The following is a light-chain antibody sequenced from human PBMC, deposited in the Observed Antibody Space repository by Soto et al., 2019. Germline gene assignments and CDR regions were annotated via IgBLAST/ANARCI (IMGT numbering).Light chain of an antibody. CDR1: QSISSY. J-gene: IGKJ1*01. CDR2: AAS. V-gene: IGKV1-33*01. CDR3: QQYDNLPRT. Sequence: DIQMTQSPSSLSASVGDRVTITCRASQSISSYLNWYQQKPGKAPKLLIYAASSLQSGVPSRFSGSGSGTDFTFTISSLQPEDIATYYCQQYDNLPRTFGQGTKVDIK.